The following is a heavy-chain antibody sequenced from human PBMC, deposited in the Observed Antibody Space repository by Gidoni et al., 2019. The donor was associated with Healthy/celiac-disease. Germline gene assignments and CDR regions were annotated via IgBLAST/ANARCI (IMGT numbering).Heavy chain of an antibody. CDR2: IIPIFGIA. J-gene: IGHJ4*02. D-gene: IGHD3-10*01. Sequence: QVQLVQSGAEVKKPGSSVKVSCKASGGTFSSYAISWVRQAPGQGLEWMGGIIPIFGIANYAQKFQGRVTITADKSTSTAYMELSSLRSEDTAVYYCEVLDGSGSPLGGFDYWGQGTLVTVSS. V-gene: IGHV1-69*17. CDR1: GGTFSSYA. CDR3: EVLDGSGSPLGGFDY.